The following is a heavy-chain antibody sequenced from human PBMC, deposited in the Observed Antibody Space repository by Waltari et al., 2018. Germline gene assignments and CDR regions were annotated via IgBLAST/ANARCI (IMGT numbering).Heavy chain of an antibody. CDR2: IRSKAYGGTT. J-gene: IGHJ4*02. CDR3: TRVPDSSGWYYFDY. V-gene: IGHV3-49*04. Sequence: EVQLVESGGGLVQPGGSLRLSCAGSGFTISSYYVHWVRQAPGKGLVWVGFIRSKAYGGTTEYAASVKGRFTISRDDSKSIAYLQMNSLKTEDTAVYYCTRVPDSSGWYYFDYWGQGTLVTVSS. CDR1: GFTISSYY. D-gene: IGHD6-19*01.